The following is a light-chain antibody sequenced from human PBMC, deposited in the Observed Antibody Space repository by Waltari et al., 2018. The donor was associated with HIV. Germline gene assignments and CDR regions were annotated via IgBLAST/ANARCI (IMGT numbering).Light chain of an antibody. CDR2: SNN. CDR1: NSNVGTNT. J-gene: IGLJ2*01. CDR3: AAWDDSLNGHVV. V-gene: IGLV1-44*01. Sequence: QSVLTQPPSASGTPGQRVTISCSGSNSNVGTNTVNWYQQIPGTAPKLLIYSNNQRPSGVPDRFSGSKSGASASLAISGLQSEDEAEYFCAAWDDSLNGHVVFGGGTKLTVL.